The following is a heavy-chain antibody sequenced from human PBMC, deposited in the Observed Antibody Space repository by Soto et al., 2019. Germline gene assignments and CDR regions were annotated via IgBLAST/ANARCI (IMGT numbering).Heavy chain of an antibody. CDR3: ARAAYASGYYYFYH. D-gene: IGHD5-12*01. J-gene: IGHJ4*02. Sequence: PGGSLRLSCASSGFTFSSHAMHWVRQAPGKGLEWVANIWFDGSNKNYADSVKGRFTISRDNSKNTLFLQVNSLRAEDTAIYYCARAAYASGYYYFYHWGQGTPVTVSA. V-gene: IGHV3-33*01. CDR1: GFTFSSHA. CDR2: IWFDGSNK.